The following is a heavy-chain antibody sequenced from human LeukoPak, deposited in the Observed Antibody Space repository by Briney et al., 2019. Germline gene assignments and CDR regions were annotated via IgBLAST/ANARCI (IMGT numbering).Heavy chain of an antibody. CDR2: ISSSNISYI. J-gene: IGHJ4*02. Sequence: PGGSLRLSCASSRFTFSSYTMNWVRQAPGKGLECVSSISSSNISYIYYADSVRGRFTISRDNAKNSLYLQMNSLRAEDTAVHYCARGDSSGYVCDYWGQGTLVTVSS. V-gene: IGHV3-21*01. CDR3: ARGDSSGYVCDY. D-gene: IGHD3-22*01. CDR1: RFTFSSYT.